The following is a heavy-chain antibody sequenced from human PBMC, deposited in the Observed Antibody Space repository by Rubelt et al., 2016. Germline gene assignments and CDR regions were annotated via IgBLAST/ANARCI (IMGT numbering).Heavy chain of an antibody. J-gene: IGHJ6*02. CDR1: GGSISSYY. V-gene: IGHV4-59*08. CDR3: ARRRIAAAGTGYYYYYGMDV. D-gene: IGHD6-13*01. CDR2: IYYSGST. Sequence: QVQLQESGPGLVKPSETLSLTCTVSGGSISSYYWSWIRQPPGKGLEWIGYIYYSGSTNYHPSLKSRGTISVDTSKNQFSLKLSSVTAADTAVYYCARRRIAAAGTGYYYYYGMDVWGQGTTVTVSS.